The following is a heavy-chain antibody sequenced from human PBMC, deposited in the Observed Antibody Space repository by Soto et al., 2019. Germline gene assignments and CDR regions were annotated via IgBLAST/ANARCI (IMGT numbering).Heavy chain of an antibody. D-gene: IGHD3-9*01. CDR3: ANLNYDILTRNEYGMDV. Sequence: GGSLRLSCAASGFTVSSTYMSWVRPAPGKGLEWVSVIYSGGSTYYADSVKGRFTISRDNSKNTLYLQMNSLRAEDTAVYYCANLNYDILTRNEYGMDVWGQGTTVTVSS. V-gene: IGHV3-53*01. CDR2: IYSGGST. CDR1: GFTVSSTY. J-gene: IGHJ6*02.